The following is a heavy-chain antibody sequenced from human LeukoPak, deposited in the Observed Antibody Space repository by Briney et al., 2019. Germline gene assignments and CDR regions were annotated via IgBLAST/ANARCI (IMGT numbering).Heavy chain of an antibody. CDR2: IYYSGST. D-gene: IGHD3-3*01. CDR1: GGSISNSNYY. Sequence: SETLSLTCTVSGGSISNSNYYWGWIRQPPGKGLEWIGNIYYSGSTYYNPSLKSRVTISVDTSKNQFSLKPSSVTAADTAVYYCARALGVSQDYDFWSGYYRFSGYYYYMDVWGKGTTVTVSS. CDR3: ARALGVSQDYDFWSGYYRFSGYYYYMDV. J-gene: IGHJ6*03. V-gene: IGHV4-39*07.